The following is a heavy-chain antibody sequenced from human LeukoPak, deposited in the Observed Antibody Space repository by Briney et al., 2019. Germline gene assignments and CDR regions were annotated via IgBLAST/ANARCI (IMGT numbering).Heavy chain of an antibody. J-gene: IGHJ4*02. CDR3: AKYNVWESHRLDC. D-gene: IGHD3-16*02. CDR1: GFTFTSYA. CDR2: ISGSGITT. V-gene: IGHV3-23*01. Sequence: GGSLRLSCAASGFTFTSYAMNWVRQAPGKGLEWVSAISGSGITTYYADSVKGRFTISRDNSKNTLSLQMNSLRAEDTAVYYCAKYNVWESHRLDCWGQGTLVTVSS.